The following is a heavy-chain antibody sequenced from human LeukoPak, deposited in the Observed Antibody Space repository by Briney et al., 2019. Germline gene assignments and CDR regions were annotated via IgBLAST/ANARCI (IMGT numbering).Heavy chain of an antibody. D-gene: IGHD3-10*01. J-gene: IGHJ4*02. CDR1: GYSFTSYW. Sequence: GESLKISCKGSGYSFTSYWIGWVRQMPGKGLEWMGIIYPGDSETRYSPSFQGQVTISADKSISTAYLQWSSLKASDTAMYYCARTILWFGDYAGLDYWGQGTLVTVSS. CDR2: IYPGDSET. V-gene: IGHV5-51*01. CDR3: ARTILWFGDYAGLDY.